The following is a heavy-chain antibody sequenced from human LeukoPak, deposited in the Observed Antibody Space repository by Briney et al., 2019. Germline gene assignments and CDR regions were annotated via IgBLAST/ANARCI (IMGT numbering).Heavy chain of an antibody. CDR2: IYTSGST. D-gene: IGHD6-19*01. J-gene: IGHJ6*03. V-gene: IGHV4-59*10. Sequence: SETLSLTCAVYGGSFSGYYWSWIRQPAGKGLEWIGRIYTSGSTNYNPSLKSRVTISVDTSKNQFSLKLSSVTAADTAVYYCASIAVAPPHYYYYYMDVWGKGTTVTISS. CDR1: GGSFSGYY. CDR3: ASIAVAPPHYYYYYMDV.